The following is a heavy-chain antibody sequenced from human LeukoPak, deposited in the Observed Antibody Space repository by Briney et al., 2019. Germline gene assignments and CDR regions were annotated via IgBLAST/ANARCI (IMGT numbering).Heavy chain of an antibody. CDR2: ISYDGSNK. CDR3: ATLVQGY. V-gene: IGHV3-30-3*01. D-gene: IGHD3-16*02. J-gene: IGHJ4*02. CDR1: GFTFSSYA. Sequence: GGSLRLSCAASGFTFSSYAMHWVRQAPGKGLEWVAVISYDGSNKYYADSVKGRFTISRDNSKNTLYLQMNSLRGEDTATYYCATLVQGYWGQGTLVTVSS.